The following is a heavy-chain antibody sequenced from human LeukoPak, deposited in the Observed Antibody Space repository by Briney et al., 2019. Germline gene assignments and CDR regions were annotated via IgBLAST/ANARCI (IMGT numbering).Heavy chain of an antibody. V-gene: IGHV3-21*01. Sequence: GGSLRLSCAASGFTFSSYTMNWVRQAPGKGLEWVLSISSSSNINYADSVKGRFTISRDNAKNSLYLQMNSLRAEDTAVYYCARDRSPGNFDYWGQGTLVTVSS. CDR3: ARDRSPGNFDY. J-gene: IGHJ4*02. CDR1: GFTFSSYT. CDR2: ISSSSNI. D-gene: IGHD3-10*01.